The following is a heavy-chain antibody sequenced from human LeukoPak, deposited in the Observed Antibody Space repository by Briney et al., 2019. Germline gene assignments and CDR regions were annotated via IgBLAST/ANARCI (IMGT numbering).Heavy chain of an antibody. D-gene: IGHD3-22*01. CDR3: ARDRGSWYYDSSGYSPIPFDY. V-gene: IGHV1-18*01. Sequence: ASVKVSCKASGYTFTSYGISWVRQAPGQGLEWMGWISAYNGNTNYAQKLQGRVTMTTDTSTSTAYMELSSLRSEDTAVYYCARDRGSWYYDSSGYSPIPFDYWGQETLVTVSS. J-gene: IGHJ4*02. CDR1: GYTFTSYG. CDR2: ISAYNGNT.